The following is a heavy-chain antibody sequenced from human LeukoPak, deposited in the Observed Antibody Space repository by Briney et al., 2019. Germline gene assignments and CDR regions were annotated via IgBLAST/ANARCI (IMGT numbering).Heavy chain of an antibody. CDR3: ARPGARQRAYYFDY. J-gene: IGHJ4*02. Sequence: GGSLRLSCAASGFTFSSYSMNWVRQAPGKGLEWVSSISSSSSYIYYADSVKGRFTISRDNAKNSLYLQMNSLRAEDTAVYYCARPGARQRAYYFDYWGQGTLVTASS. D-gene: IGHD1-1*01. CDR1: GFTFSSYS. CDR2: ISSSSSYI. V-gene: IGHV3-21*01.